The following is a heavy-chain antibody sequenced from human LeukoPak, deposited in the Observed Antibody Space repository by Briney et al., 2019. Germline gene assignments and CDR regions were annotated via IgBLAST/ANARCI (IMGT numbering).Heavy chain of an antibody. V-gene: IGHV1-18*01. Sequence: ASVKVSCKASGYTSTSYGISWVRQAPGQGLEWMGWISAYNGNTNYAQKLQGRVTMTTDTSTSTAYMELRSLRSDDTAVYYCARHFYGSGTYYHFDYWGQGTLVTVSS. CDR2: ISAYNGNT. CDR3: ARHFYGSGTYYHFDY. J-gene: IGHJ4*02. CDR1: GYTSTSYG. D-gene: IGHD3-10*01.